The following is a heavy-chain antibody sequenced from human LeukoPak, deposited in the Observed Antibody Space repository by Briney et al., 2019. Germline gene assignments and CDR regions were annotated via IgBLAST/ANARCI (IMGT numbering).Heavy chain of an antibody. V-gene: IGHV4-39*07. CDR1: GGSISTNNYY. Sequence: SETLSLTCTVSGGSISTNNYYWGWIRQPPGKGLEWIGSISYSGTTYYNPSLKSRVTISVDTSKNQFSLKLSSVTAADTAVYYCARTVPAAGSMDVWGKGTTVTVSS. CDR2: ISYSGTT. D-gene: IGHD2-2*01. J-gene: IGHJ6*04. CDR3: ARTVPAAGSMDV.